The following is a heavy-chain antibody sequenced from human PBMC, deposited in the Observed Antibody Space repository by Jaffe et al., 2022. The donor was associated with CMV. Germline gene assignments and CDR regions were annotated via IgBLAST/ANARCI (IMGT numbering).Heavy chain of an antibody. J-gene: IGHJ4*02. CDR2: ISYDGSNK. CDR1: GFTFSSYG. D-gene: IGHD5-18*01. V-gene: IGHV3-30*18. Sequence: QVQLVESGGGVVQPGRSLRLSCAASGFTFSSYGMHWVRQAPGKGLEWVAVISYDGSNKYYADSVKGRFTISRDNSKNTLYLQMNSLRAEDTAVYYCAKDLHSYGVFDYWGQGTLVTVSS. CDR3: AKDLHSYGVFDY.